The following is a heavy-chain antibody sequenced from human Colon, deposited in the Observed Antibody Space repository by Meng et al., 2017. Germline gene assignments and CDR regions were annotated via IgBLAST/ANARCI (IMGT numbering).Heavy chain of an antibody. CDR2: ISYDGSNK. J-gene: IGHJ4*02. V-gene: IGHV3-30*04. D-gene: IGHD1-26*01. Sequence: QVQLVESGGCFVQPGRSLRLSCAASGFTFSSYAMHWVRQAPGKGLEWVAVISYDGSNKYYADSVKGRFTISRDNSKNTLYLQMNSLRAEDTAVYYCARDRWELLPFDYWGQGTLVTVSS. CDR3: ARDRWELLPFDY. CDR1: GFTFSSYA.